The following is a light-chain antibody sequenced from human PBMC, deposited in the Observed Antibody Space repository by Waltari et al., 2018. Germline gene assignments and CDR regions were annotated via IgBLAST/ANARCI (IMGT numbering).Light chain of an antibody. Sequence: QSALTQPASVSGSPGQSLTISCTGTSSDVGGYKYVSWYQQHPGKAPKLMIYDVNIRPSGVPNRFSGSKSGNTASLTISGLQAEDEADYYCSSYTSSSTLVFGAGTKLTVL. J-gene: IGLJ2*01. V-gene: IGLV2-14*03. CDR2: DVN. CDR1: SSDVGGYKY. CDR3: SSYTSSSTLV.